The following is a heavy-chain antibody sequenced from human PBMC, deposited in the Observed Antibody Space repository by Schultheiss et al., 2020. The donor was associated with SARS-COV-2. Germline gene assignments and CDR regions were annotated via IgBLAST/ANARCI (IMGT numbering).Heavy chain of an antibody. J-gene: IGHJ6*02. V-gene: IGHV3-21*01. Sequence: GGSLRLSCAASGFTFSSYSMNWVRQAPGKGLEWVSSISSSSSYIYYADSVKGRFTISRDNAKNSLYLQMNILRAEDTAVYYCARVPGEEWFGELLGHYYYYGMDVWGQGTTVTVSS. CDR3: ARVPGEEWFGELLGHYYYYGMDV. CDR2: ISSSSSYI. D-gene: IGHD3-10*01. CDR1: GFTFSSYS.